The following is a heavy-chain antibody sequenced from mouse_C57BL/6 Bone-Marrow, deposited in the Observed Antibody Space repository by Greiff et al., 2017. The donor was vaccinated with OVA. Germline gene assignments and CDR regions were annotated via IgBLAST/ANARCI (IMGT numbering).Heavy chain of an antibody. Sequence: HVTLKYCVPGILQPSQTLSLTCSFSGFSLSTSNMGIGWIRQPSGKGLEWLAHIWWNDDKYYNPSLKSRLTLSTDTSKNQVFLKSTSVDNADTATYYCAHLSYGSNFYCDYWGQGTTLTVSS. V-gene: IGHV8-5*01. CDR1: GFSLSTSNMG. J-gene: IGHJ2*01. CDR2: IWWNDDK. CDR3: AHLSYGSNFYCDY. D-gene: IGHD1-1*01.